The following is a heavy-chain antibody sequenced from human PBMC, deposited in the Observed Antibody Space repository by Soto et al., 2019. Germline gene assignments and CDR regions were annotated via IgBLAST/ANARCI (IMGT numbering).Heavy chain of an antibody. CDR3: ARDGKDGDRDY. CDR1: GGTFSSYT. CDR2: IIPILGIA. J-gene: IGHJ4*02. V-gene: IGHV1-69*04. Sequence: SVKVSCKASGGTFSSYTISWVRQAPGQGLEWMGRIIPILGIANYAQKFQGRVTITADKSTSTAYMELSSLRSEDTAVYYCARDGKDGDRDYWGQGTLVTVSS. D-gene: IGHD2-21*01.